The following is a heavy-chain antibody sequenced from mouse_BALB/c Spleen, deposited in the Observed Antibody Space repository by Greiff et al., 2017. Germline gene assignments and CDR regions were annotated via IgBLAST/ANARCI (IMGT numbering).Heavy chain of an antibody. CDR3: ARPKLGPIAY. J-gene: IGHJ3*01. V-gene: IGHV5-12-1*01. D-gene: IGHD4-1*01. CDR1: GFAFSSYD. Sequence: EVHLVESGGGLVKPGGSLKLSCAASGFAFSSYDMSWVRQTPEKRLEWVAYISSGGGSTYYPDTVKGRFTISRDNAKNTLYLQMSSLKSEDTAMYYCARPKLGPIAYWGQGTLVTVSA. CDR2: ISSGGGST.